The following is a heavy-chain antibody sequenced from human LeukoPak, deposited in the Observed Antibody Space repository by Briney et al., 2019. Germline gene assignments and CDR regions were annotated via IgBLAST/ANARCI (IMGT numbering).Heavy chain of an antibody. CDR3: ARGGATPPD. J-gene: IGHJ4*02. D-gene: IGHD2-15*01. CDR1: GGSISSSSYY. CDR2: IYYSGST. Sequence: SETLSLTCTVSGGSISSSSYYWGWIRQPPGKGLEWIGSIYYSGSTYYNPSLKSRVTISVDTSKNQFSLKLSSVTAAVTAVYYCARGGATPPDWGQGTLVTVSS. V-gene: IGHV4-39*07.